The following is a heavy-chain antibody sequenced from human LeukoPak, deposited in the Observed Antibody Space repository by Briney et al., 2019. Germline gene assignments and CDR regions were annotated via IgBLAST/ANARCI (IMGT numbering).Heavy chain of an antibody. CDR2: IYYSGST. J-gene: IGHJ6*02. D-gene: IGHD6-19*01. CDR1: GGSISSYY. V-gene: IGHV4-59*01. CDR3: ARDRKQWLVPYYYYYGMDV. Sequence: SETLSLTCTVSGGSISSYYWSWIRQPPGKGLEWIGYIYYSGSTNYNPSLKSRVTISVDTSKNQFSLKLGSVTAADTAVYYCARDRKQWLVPYYYYYGMDVWGQGTTVTVSS.